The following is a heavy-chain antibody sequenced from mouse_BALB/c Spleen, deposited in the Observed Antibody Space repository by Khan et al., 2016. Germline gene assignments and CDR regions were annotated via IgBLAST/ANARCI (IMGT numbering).Heavy chain of an antibody. CDR2: IDPENGNT. V-gene: IGHV14-1*02. D-gene: IGHD1-1*01. Sequence: VQLQQSGAELVRPGALVKLSCKASGFNIKDYYMHWVKQRPEQGLEWIGWIDPENGNTIYDPKFQGKASITADTSSNTAYLQLSSLTSEDTAVYYCALYSYGRSDYFFDYWGQGTTLTVSS. J-gene: IGHJ2*01. CDR1: GFNIKDYY. CDR3: ALYSYGRSDYFFDY.